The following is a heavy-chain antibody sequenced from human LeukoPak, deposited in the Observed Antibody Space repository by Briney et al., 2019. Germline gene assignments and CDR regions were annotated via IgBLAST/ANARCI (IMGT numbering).Heavy chain of an antibody. Sequence: ASVKVSCKASGYTFTSYDINWVRQATGQGLEWMGWMNPNSGNTGYAQKFQGRVTMTRNTSISTAYMELSSLRSEDTAVYYCARGRITIFGVVIIPQGQNYFDYWGQGTLVTVSS. D-gene: IGHD3-3*01. J-gene: IGHJ4*02. CDR3: ARGRITIFGVVIIPQGQNYFDY. CDR1: GYTFTSYD. V-gene: IGHV1-8*01. CDR2: MNPNSGNT.